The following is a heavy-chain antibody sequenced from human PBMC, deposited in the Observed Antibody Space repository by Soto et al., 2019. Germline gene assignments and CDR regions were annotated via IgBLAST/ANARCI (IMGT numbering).Heavy chain of an antibody. J-gene: IGHJ4*02. V-gene: IGHV3-33*01. CDR1: GFTFSSYG. CDR3: ARGANGAASGLDY. Sequence: QGQVVESGGGVVQPGRSLRLSCAASGFTFSSYGMHWVRQAPGKGLEWVAIVWYDGGNKYYADSLKGRFTISRDNSKNTLYLKMNSLRAEDTAVYYCARGANGAASGLDYWGPGTLVTVSS. D-gene: IGHD2-8*01. CDR2: VWYDGGNK.